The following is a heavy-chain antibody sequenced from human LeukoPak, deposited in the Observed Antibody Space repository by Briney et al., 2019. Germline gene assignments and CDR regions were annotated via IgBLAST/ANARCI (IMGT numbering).Heavy chain of an antibody. Sequence: GGSLRLSCAASGFTFSSYEMNWVRQAPGKGLEWVSYISSGGSTIYYADSVKGRFTISRDNAKNSLYLQMNSLRAEDTAVYYCARDPEDRRGEYSSSLGSYYYYYYMDVWGKGTTVTVSS. V-gene: IGHV3-48*03. D-gene: IGHD6-6*01. CDR3: ARDPEDRRGEYSSSLGSYYYYYYMDV. CDR2: ISSGGSTI. J-gene: IGHJ6*03. CDR1: GFTFSSYE.